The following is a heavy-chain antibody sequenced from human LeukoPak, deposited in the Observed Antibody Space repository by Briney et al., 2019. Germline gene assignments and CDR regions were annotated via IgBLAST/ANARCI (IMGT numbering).Heavy chain of an antibody. Sequence: GGSLRLSCAASGFTFSEYYMTWIRQAPGKGLEWVSYISSGGSTIYYADSVEGRFTISRDNAKNSLYLQMNSLRAEDTAVYYCAKHRAPVAGSPSRNPTAYFEDWGQGTLVTVSS. V-gene: IGHV3-11*04. CDR2: ISSGGSTI. CDR1: GFTFSEYY. J-gene: IGHJ4*02. CDR3: AKHRAPVAGSPSRNPTAYFED. D-gene: IGHD6-19*01.